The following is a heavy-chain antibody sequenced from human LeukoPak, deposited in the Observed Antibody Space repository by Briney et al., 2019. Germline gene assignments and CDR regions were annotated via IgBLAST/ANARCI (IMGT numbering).Heavy chain of an antibody. CDR2: IFGIGSS. J-gene: IGHJ4*02. D-gene: IGHD3-3*01. V-gene: IGHV4-61*01. CDR3: ARFKSGGFYYFDS. CDR1: GARLTNLTYY. Sequence: PSETLSLTCSVSGARLTNLTYYQGSWFRQPPGKALEFIAKIFGIGSSTLTPSLKSRVTMSLDTSKTEFSLRLTSVTAEDSAVYFCARFKSGGFYYFDSWGQGALVTVSS.